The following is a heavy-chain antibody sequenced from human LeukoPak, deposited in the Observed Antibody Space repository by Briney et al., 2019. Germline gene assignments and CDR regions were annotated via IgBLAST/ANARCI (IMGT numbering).Heavy chain of an antibody. V-gene: IGHV3-30*18. CDR2: ISSDGSNK. D-gene: IGHD3-10*01. CDR1: GFTFSNYG. J-gene: IGHJ4*02. Sequence: GGSLRLSCGASGFTFSNYGMHWVRQAPGQGLEWVAVISSDGSNKYYADSVKGRFTISRDNSKNTLFLQMNSLRAEDTAVYYCAKDGLWFGDLTYFDYWGQGTLVTVSS. CDR3: AKDGLWFGDLTYFDY.